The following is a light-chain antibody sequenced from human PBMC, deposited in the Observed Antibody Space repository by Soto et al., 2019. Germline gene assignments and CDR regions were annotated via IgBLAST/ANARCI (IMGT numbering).Light chain of an antibody. V-gene: IGKV1-5*01. CDR3: QQAWT. CDR1: QSISSW. CDR2: DAS. Sequence: DMQMTQSPSTLSASVGDRVTITCRASQSISSWLAWYQQKPGKAPKLLIYDASSLESGVPSRFSGSGSGTEFTLTISSLQPDDFATYYCQQAWTFGQGTKVDIK. J-gene: IGKJ1*01.